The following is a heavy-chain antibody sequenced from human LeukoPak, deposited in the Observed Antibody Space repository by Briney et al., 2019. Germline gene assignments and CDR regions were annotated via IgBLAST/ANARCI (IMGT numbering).Heavy chain of an antibody. J-gene: IGHJ4*02. CDR1: GYTFTGYY. CDR3: ARVRYRLAETYIDY. D-gene: IGHD3-16*01. CDR2: INPNSGDT. V-gene: IGHV1-2*02. Sequence: GASVKVSCKASGYTFTGYYMHWVRRAPGQGLEWMGWINPNSGDTNYAQKFQGRVTMTRDTSISTAYMELSRLRSDDTAVYYCARVRYRLAETYIDYWGQGALVTVSS.